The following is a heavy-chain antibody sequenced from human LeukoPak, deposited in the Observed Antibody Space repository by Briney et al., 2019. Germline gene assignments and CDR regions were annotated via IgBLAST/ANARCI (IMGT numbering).Heavy chain of an antibody. Sequence: SETLSLTCTVSGGSMKSYYWNWIRQPPGKGLEWIGYIYYSGSTNYNPSLKSRVTISVDTSKNQFSLKLSSVTAADTAVYYCARDSGNPIPYYYYGMDVWGQGTTVTVSS. V-gene: IGHV4-59*01. CDR2: IYYSGST. CDR3: ARDSGNPIPYYYYGMDV. D-gene: IGHD1-14*01. J-gene: IGHJ6*02. CDR1: GGSMKSYY.